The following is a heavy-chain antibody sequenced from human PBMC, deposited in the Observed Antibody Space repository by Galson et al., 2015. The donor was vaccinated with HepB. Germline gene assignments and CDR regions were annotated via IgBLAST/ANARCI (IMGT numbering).Heavy chain of an antibody. CDR3: ASGLYRDAFDI. CDR1: GFTFSSYA. J-gene: IGHJ3*02. CDR2: ISNSGGRT. D-gene: IGHD2-8*01. Sequence: LRLSCTASGFTFSSYAMSWVRQAPGKGLEWVSGISNSGGRTDNADSVKGRFTISRDNSKNTLYLQMNRLRAEDTAVYYCASGLYRDAFDIWGQGTMVTVSS. V-gene: IGHV3-23*01.